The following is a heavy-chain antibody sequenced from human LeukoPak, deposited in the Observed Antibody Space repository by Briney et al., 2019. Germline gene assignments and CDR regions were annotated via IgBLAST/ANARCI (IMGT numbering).Heavy chain of an antibody. Sequence: GGSLRLSCAASGFTFSSYSFNWVRQAPGQGLEWVSSISSSRNDIYYADSVKGRFTISRDNAKNSLYLQMNSLRPEDTAVYYCTKGGGSMVRGLLTATYYFEYWGQGTLVTVSS. CDR3: TKGGGSMVRGLLTATYYFEY. J-gene: IGHJ4*02. CDR2: ISSSRNDI. V-gene: IGHV3-21*01. CDR1: GFTFSSYS. D-gene: IGHD3-10*01.